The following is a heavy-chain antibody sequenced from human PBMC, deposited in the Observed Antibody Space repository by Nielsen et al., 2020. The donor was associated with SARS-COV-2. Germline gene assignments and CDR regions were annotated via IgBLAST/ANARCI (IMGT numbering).Heavy chain of an antibody. V-gene: IGHV1-24*01. CDR2: FDPEDGET. CDR3: ATDDSTKDSGWYWAAFDI. CDR1: GYTLTELS. Sequence: ASVKVSCKVSGYTLTELSMHWVRQAPGKGLEWMGGFDPEDGETIYAQKFQGRVTMTEDTSTDTAYMELSSLRSEDTAVYYCATDDSTKDSGWYWAAFDIWGQGTMVTVSS. D-gene: IGHD6-19*01. J-gene: IGHJ3*02.